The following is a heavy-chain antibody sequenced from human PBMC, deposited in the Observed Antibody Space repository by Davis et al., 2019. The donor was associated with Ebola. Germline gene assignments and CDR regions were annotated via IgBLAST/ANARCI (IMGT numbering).Heavy chain of an antibody. V-gene: IGHV1-2*06. CDR1: GYTFTGYY. D-gene: IGHD1-1*01. CDR3: ARGGDWNDVFNTEFDY. Sequence: ASVKVSCKASGYTFTGYYMHWVRQAPGQGLEWMGRINPNSGGTNYAQKFQGRVTMTRDTSISTAYMELSRLRSEDTAVYYCARGGDWNDVFNTEFDYWGQGTLVTVSS. J-gene: IGHJ4*02. CDR2: INPNSGGT.